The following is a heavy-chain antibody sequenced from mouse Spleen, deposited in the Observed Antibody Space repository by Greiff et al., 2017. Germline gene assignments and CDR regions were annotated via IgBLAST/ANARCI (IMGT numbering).Heavy chain of an antibody. D-gene: IGHD2-1*01. Sequence: EVQLQQSGPVLVKPGASVKMSCKASGYTFTDYYMNWVKQSHGKSLEWIGVINPYNGGTSYNQKFKGKATLTVDKSSSTAYMELNSLTSEDSAVYYCARNGGHYGNYGIDYWGQGTTLTVSS. CDR3: ARNGGHYGNYGIDY. CDR2: INPYNGGT. J-gene: IGHJ2*01. V-gene: IGHV1-19*01. CDR1: GYTFTDYY.